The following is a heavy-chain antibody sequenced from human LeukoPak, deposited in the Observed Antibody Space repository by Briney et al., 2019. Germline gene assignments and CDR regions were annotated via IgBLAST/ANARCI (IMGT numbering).Heavy chain of an antibody. Sequence: EGSLRLSCAASGFTFSSYEMNWVRQAPGKGLEWVSYISSSGSTIYYADSVKGRFTISGDNAKNSLYLQMNSLRAEDTAVYYCARGDSSSWSVIDYWGQGTLVTVSS. V-gene: IGHV3-48*03. CDR1: GFTFSSYE. CDR3: ARGDSSSWSVIDY. CDR2: ISSSGSTI. D-gene: IGHD6-13*01. J-gene: IGHJ4*02.